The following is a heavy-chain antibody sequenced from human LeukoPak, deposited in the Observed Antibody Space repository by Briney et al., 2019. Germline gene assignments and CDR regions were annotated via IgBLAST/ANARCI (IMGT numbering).Heavy chain of an antibody. Sequence: PSETLSLTCNVSGGFMSGHYWTWIRQPPGKGLEWIGCIFSSGSTNYNPSLKRGVTISVDTSKNQFSLSLRSVTAADTAVYYCARAVSGSDYWFDPWGQGTLVTVSS. CDR2: IFSSGST. J-gene: IGHJ5*02. CDR1: GGFMSGHY. CDR3: ARAVSGSDYWFDP. D-gene: IGHD5-12*01. V-gene: IGHV4-59*11.